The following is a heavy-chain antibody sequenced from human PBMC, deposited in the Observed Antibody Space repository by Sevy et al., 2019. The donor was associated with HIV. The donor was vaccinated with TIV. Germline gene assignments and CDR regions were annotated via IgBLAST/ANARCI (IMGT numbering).Heavy chain of an antibody. V-gene: IGHV3-23*01. CDR3: AKDRVLFGIAARPSYFDY. D-gene: IGHD6-6*01. J-gene: IGHJ4*02. CDR1: GFTFSSYA. CDR2: ISGSGGSP. Sequence: GGSLRLSCAASGFTFSSYAMSWVRQAPGKGLEWVSAISGSGGSPYYADSVKGRFTISRDNSKNTLYLQMNSLRAEDTAVYYCAKDRVLFGIAARPSYFDYWGQGTLVIVSS.